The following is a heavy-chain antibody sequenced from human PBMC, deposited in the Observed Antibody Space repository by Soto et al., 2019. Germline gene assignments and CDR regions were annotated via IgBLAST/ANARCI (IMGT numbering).Heavy chain of an antibody. CDR3: ARGRNYDFWSGSDPNDAFDI. D-gene: IGHD3-3*01. Sequence: GGSLRLSCAAYGFTFSSYWMSWVRQAPGKGLEWVANIKQDGSEKYYVDSVKGRFTISRDNAKNSLYLQMNSLRAEDTAVYYCARGRNYDFWSGSDPNDAFDIWGQGTMLTVSS. CDR2: IKQDGSEK. J-gene: IGHJ3*02. V-gene: IGHV3-7*01. CDR1: GFTFSSYW.